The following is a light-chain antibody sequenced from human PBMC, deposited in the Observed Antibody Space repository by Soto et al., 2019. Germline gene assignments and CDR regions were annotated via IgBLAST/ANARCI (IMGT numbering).Light chain of an antibody. J-gene: IGLJ2*01. Sequence: QSALTQPASVSGSPGQSITISCTGTHSDIGGYNYVSWYQQHPGKAPKLMIYDVSNRPSGVSYRFSGSKSGNTASLTISGLQAEDEADYYCSSYTSRSTLAVFGGGTKVTVL. CDR1: HSDIGGYNY. CDR2: DVS. V-gene: IGLV2-14*03. CDR3: SSYTSRSTLAV.